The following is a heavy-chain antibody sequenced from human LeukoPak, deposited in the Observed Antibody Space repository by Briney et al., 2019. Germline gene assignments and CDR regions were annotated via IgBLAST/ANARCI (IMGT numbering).Heavy chain of an antibody. V-gene: IGHV3-9*03. CDR1: GFTFDDYA. D-gene: IGHD5-12*01. J-gene: IGHJ6*03. CDR3: AKGTSSAYAYYMDV. CDR2: INWNSGSI. Sequence: GRSLRLSCAASGFTFDDYAMHWVRQGPGRGLEWVSGINWNSGSIGYADSVKGRFTNSRDNAKNSLYLQMNSLRAEDMALYYCAKGTSSAYAYYMDVWGKGTTVTVSS.